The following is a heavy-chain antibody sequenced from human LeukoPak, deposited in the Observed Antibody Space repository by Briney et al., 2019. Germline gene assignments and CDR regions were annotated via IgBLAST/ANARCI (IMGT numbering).Heavy chain of an antibody. CDR3: ARTNYDILTGYFLGWFDP. V-gene: IGHV5-51*01. Sequence: GESLKISCKGSGYSFTSYWIAWVRQMPGKGLEWMGIIYPGDSDTRYSPSFQGQVTISADKSISTAYLQWSSLKASDTAMYYCARTNYDILTGYFLGWFDPWGQGTLVTVSS. CDR2: IYPGDSDT. D-gene: IGHD3-9*01. CDR1: GYSFTSYW. J-gene: IGHJ5*02.